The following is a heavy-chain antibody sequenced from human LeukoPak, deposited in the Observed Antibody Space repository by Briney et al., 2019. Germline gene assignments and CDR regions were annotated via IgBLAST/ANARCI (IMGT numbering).Heavy chain of an antibody. V-gene: IGHV6-1*01. CDR2: TYYRSKWKY. Sequence: SQTLSLTCAISGDSVSSKSSAWNWITQCPSRGLEWVGRTYYRSKWKYDYALAVKSRVTINPDTSKNQFSLQLNSVTPEDTAVYYCARACSDGSCYLAAFDLWGQGTMVTVSS. D-gene: IGHD2-15*01. CDR1: GDSVSSKSSA. J-gene: IGHJ3*01. CDR3: ARACSDGSCYLAAFDL.